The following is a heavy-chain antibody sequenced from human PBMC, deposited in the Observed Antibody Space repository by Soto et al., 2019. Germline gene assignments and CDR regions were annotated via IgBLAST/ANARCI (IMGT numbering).Heavy chain of an antibody. V-gene: IGHV4-59*08. D-gene: IGHD4-17*01. CDR1: GGSISSYY. CDR2: IYYSGST. Sequence: PSETLSLTCTVSGGSISSYYWSWIRQPPGKGLEWIGYIYYSGSTNYNPSLKSRVTISVDTSKNQFSLKLSSVTAADTAVYYCARLPADYGDENLDYWGQGTLVTVSS. CDR3: ARLPADYGDENLDY. J-gene: IGHJ4*02.